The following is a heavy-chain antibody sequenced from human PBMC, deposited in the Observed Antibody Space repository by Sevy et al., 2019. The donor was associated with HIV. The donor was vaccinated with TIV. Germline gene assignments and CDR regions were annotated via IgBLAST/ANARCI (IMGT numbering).Heavy chain of an antibody. CDR2: ISGSGGST. CDR3: ATPQGGEVYYFDY. Sequence: GGSLRLSCAASGFTFSSYAMSWVRQAPGKGLEWVSAISGSGGSTYYADSVKGRFTISRDNSKNTLYLQMNSLRVEDTAVYYCATPQGGEVYYFDYWGQGTLVTVSS. V-gene: IGHV3-23*01. J-gene: IGHJ4*02. D-gene: IGHD2-21*01. CDR1: GFTFSSYA.